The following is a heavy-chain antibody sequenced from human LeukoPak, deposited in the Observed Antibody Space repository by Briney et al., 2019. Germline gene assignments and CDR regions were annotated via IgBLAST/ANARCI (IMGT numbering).Heavy chain of an antibody. J-gene: IGHJ4*02. CDR2: ISSSGSTI. V-gene: IGHV3-11*04. Sequence: GSLRLSCAASGFTFSDYYMSWIRQAPGKGLEWVSYISSSGSTIYYADSVKGRFTISRDNSKNTLYLQMNSLRAEDTAVYYCASRIAVAEFDYWGQGTLVTVSS. D-gene: IGHD6-19*01. CDR1: GFTFSDYY. CDR3: ASRIAVAEFDY.